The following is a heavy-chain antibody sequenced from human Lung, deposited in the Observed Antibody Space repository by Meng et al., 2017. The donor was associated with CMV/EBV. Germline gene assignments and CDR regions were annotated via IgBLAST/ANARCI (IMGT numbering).Heavy chain of an antibody. Sequence: GGSLRLXXVVSGFSFSSYSMNWVRQAPGKGLEWVSYISSGSSTIYYADSVKGRFTISRDNAKNSLYLQMNSLRAEDTAVYYCARGVGSSGYYPDYWGQRTLVTVSS. CDR2: ISSGSSTI. J-gene: IGHJ4*02. V-gene: IGHV3-48*04. CDR1: GFSFSSYS. D-gene: IGHD3-22*01. CDR3: ARGVGSSGYYPDY.